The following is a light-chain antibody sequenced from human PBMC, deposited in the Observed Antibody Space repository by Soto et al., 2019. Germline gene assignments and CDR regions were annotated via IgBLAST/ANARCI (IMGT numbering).Light chain of an antibody. Sequence: DIQMTQSPSTLSASIGDRVTITCRASQRINNYLNWYQQKPGRAPKLLIHAASTLQSGVPSRFSGSGSGTDFTLTISSLQPEDFATYSCQQSYTTPWTFGLGTKVDIK. CDR1: QRINNY. CDR2: AAS. J-gene: IGKJ1*01. CDR3: QQSYTTPWT. V-gene: IGKV1-39*01.